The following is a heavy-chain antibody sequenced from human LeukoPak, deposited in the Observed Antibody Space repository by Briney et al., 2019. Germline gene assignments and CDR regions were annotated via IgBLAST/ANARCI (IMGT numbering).Heavy chain of an antibody. V-gene: IGHV3-74*01. CDR1: GFTFSSYW. CDR2: INSDGSTT. Sequence: GGSLRLACAASGFTFSSYWMHWVRQAPGKGLGWVSRINSDGSTTSYADSVKGRFTISRNNAKNTLYLQMNSLRAEDTAVYYCERDRGPTAIDYWGQGTLVTVSS. D-gene: IGHD5-18*01. CDR3: ERDRGPTAIDY. J-gene: IGHJ4*02.